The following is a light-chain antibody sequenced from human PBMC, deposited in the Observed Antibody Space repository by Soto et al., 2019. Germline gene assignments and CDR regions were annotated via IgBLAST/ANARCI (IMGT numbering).Light chain of an antibody. CDR2: KDS. J-gene: IGLJ1*01. CDR3: QSADSSGTSYV. V-gene: IGLV3-25*03. CDR1: ALPKQY. Sequence: SYELTQPPSVSVSPGQTARITCSGDALPKQYAYWYQQKPGQAPVLVICKDSERPSGIPERFSGSSSGTTVTLTISGVQAEDEADYYCQSADSSGTSYVFGTGTKVTVL.